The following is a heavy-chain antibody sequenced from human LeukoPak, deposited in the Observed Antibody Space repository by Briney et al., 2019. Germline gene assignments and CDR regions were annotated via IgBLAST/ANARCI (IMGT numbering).Heavy chain of an antibody. J-gene: IGHJ4*02. CDR2: MNTKSGNT. CDR3: ARAVGATNHLDY. CDR1: GYTFTSDE. V-gene: IGHV1-8*02. D-gene: IGHD1-26*01. Sequence: PWASVKVSCKASGYTFTSDEINWVRQAPGQGLEWMGWMNTKSGNTGSAQKFQGRLTMTRNTSIVTAYMELTGLGSQDTAVYFCARAVGATNHLDYWGQGTQVTVSS.